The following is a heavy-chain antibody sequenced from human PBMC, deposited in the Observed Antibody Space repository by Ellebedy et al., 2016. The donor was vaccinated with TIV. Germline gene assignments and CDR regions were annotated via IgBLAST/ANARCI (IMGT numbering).Heavy chain of an antibody. V-gene: IGHV1-46*01. D-gene: IGHD3-9*01. Sequence: ASVKVSCKASGYTFTGYYMHWVRQAPGQGLEWMGLINPSGGSTSYAQKFQGRVTMTRDTSTSTVYMELRSLRSEDTAVYYCARGGLGDYDILTGYYNPPYYYYGMDVWGQGTTVTVSS. J-gene: IGHJ6*02. CDR1: GYTFTGYY. CDR3: ARGGLGDYDILTGYYNPPYYYYGMDV. CDR2: INPSGGST.